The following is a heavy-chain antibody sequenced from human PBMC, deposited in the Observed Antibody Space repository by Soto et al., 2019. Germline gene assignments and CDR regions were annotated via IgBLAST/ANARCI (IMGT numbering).Heavy chain of an antibody. D-gene: IGHD1-26*01. CDR1: AGSITTYY. CDR3: ARLFIVGAPGAYYTGLDV. V-gene: IGHV4-4*09. J-gene: IGHJ6*02. Sequence: SETLYLTCAVSAGSITTYYWTWIRQAQRRGQEKIGYTSSSGIPVYTPSLKSRLTISVDPSKNLCFLKLTSVSASDTATYFFARLFIVGAPGAYYTGLDVWGQGTTVTVSS. CDR2: TSSSGIP.